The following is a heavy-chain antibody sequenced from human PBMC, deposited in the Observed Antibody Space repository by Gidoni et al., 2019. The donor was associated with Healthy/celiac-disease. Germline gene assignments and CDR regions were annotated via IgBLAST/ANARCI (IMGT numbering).Heavy chain of an antibody. CDR2: ISSNGGST. Sequence: EVQLVESGGGLVQPGGSLRLPCYASGFTFISYAMHWVRQAPGKGLEYVSAISSNGGSTYYADSVKGRFTISRDNSKNTLYLQMSSLRAEDTAVYYCVKEDGQRQLYYFDYWGQGTLVTVSS. D-gene: IGHD6-25*01. V-gene: IGHV3-64D*06. CDR3: VKEDGQRQLYYFDY. J-gene: IGHJ4*02. CDR1: GFTFISYA.